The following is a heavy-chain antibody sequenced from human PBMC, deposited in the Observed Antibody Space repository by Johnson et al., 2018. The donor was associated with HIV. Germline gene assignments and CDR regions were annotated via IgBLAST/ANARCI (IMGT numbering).Heavy chain of an antibody. D-gene: IGHD3-9*01. V-gene: IGHV3-15*01. CDR1: GFTFSNAW. J-gene: IGHJ3*02. CDR3: TTPGYDTEDAFDI. CDR2: IKSKTDGGTT. Sequence: VQLVESGGGLVKPGGSLRLSCAASGFTFSNAWMSWVRQAPGKGLEWVGRIKSKTDGGTTDYAAPVKGRFIISRDDSKNTLYLQMNSLKTEDTAVYYCTTPGYDTEDAFDIWGQGTMVTVSS.